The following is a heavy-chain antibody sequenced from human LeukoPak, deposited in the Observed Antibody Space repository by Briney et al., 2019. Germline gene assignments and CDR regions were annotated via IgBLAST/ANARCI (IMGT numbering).Heavy chain of an antibody. J-gene: IGHJ6*02. D-gene: IGHD3-3*01. CDR3: ARGVDVDFWSGYYYYYYGMDV. Sequence: GGSLRLSCAASGFTFSSYSMNWVRQAPGKGLEWVAVIWDDGSNQYYVDSVRGRFTISRDNSKNTLYLQMNSLRAEDTAVYYCARGVDVDFWSGYYYYYYGMDVWGQGTTVTVSS. V-gene: IGHV3-33*08. CDR2: IWDDGSNQ. CDR1: GFTFSSYS.